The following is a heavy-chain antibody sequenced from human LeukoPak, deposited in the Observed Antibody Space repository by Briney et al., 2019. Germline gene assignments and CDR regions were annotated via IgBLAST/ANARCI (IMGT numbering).Heavy chain of an antibody. V-gene: IGHV4-34*01. Sequence: SETLSLTCAVYGGSFSGYYWSWIRQPPGKGLEWIGEINHSGSTNYNPSLKSRVTISVDTSKNQFSLKLSSVTAADTAVYYCARGRYPRSWGQGTLVTVSS. CDR2: INHSGST. D-gene: IGHD1-26*01. CDR1: GGSFSGYY. J-gene: IGHJ4*02. CDR3: ARGRYPRS.